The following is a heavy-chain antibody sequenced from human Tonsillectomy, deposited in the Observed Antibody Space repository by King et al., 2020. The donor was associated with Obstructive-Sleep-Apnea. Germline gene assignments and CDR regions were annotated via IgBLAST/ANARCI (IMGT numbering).Heavy chain of an antibody. V-gene: IGHV3-7*03. CDR1: GFTFISYW. J-gene: IGHJ6*02. Sequence: VQLVQSGGGFVQPGGSLRLSSAASGFTFISYWMSWVRQAPGKGLEWVANIKQDGSEKYSVDSVKCRFTIPRDNARNSLYLQMNSLSAEDTAVYYCARDRAVGITAARLSYGMDVWGQGTTVTVSS. D-gene: IGHD6-6*01. CDR2: IKQDGSEK. CDR3: ARDRAVGITAARLSYGMDV.